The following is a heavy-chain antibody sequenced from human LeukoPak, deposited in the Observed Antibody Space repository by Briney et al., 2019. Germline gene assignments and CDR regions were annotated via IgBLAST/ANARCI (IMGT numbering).Heavy chain of an antibody. CDR3: ATKAVAEKNWCDP. CDR1: GGSISSGGYY. J-gene: IGHJ5*02. Sequence: SETLSLTCTVSGGSISSGGYYWSWIRQHPGKGLEWIGYIYYSGSTYYNPSLKSRVTISVDTSKNQFSLKLSSVTAADTAVYYCATKAVAEKNWCDPWGQGTLVTVSS. D-gene: IGHD6-19*01. CDR2: IYYSGST. V-gene: IGHV4-31*02.